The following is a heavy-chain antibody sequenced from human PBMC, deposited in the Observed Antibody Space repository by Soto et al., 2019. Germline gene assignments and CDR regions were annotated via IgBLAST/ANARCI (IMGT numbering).Heavy chain of an antibody. D-gene: IGHD5-18*01. CDR2: ISYDGSNK. V-gene: IGHV3-30*18. CDR1: GFTFSGSG. Sequence: PGGSLRLSCAASGFTFSGSGMHWVRQAPGKGLEWVAVISYDGSNKYYADSVKGRFTISRDNSKSTLYLQMNSLRAEDTAVYYCEKERWIEVWITVFDYWRHGTLVTVSS. J-gene: IGHJ4*01. CDR3: EKERWIEVWITVFDY.